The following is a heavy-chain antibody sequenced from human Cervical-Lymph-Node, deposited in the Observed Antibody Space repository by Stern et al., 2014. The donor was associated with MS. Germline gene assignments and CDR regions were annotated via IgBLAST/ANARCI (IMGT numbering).Heavy chain of an antibody. Sequence: VQLVESGGGVVQPGRSLRLTCTVSGFTFSSYGMHWVRKAPGKGMERVSVISYEGSDTYYVESVKGRFTISRDNSKNTLYLEMRSLRPEDTAVYYCVKRGITEVRGVRLGDYWGPGTLVIVSS. CDR2: ISYEGSDT. J-gene: IGHJ4*02. D-gene: IGHD3-10*01. V-gene: IGHV3-30*18. CDR3: VKRGITEVRGVRLGDY. CDR1: GFTFSSYG.